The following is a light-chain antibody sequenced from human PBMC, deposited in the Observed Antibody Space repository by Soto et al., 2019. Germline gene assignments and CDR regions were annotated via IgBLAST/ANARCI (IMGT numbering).Light chain of an antibody. Sequence: DIVMTQSPDSLAVSLGGTATIHCKSSQSVLYRSNKKNYLAWYQQKPGQPPKLLFYWASTRPSGVPDRLSGSGSETDFTLTNSSLQAEDVAVYYCQQYYPTLRKFGPGTKLEIK. CDR2: WAS. CDR1: QSVLYRSNKKNY. CDR3: QQYYPTLRK. V-gene: IGKV4-1*01. J-gene: IGKJ1*01.